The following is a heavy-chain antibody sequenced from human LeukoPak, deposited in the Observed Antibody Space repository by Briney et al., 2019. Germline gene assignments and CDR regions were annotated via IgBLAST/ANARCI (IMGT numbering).Heavy chain of an antibody. D-gene: IGHD3-22*01. CDR1: GFTFSSYS. J-gene: IGHJ4*02. V-gene: IGHV3-48*01. CDR3: ARDREYYYDSSGYSN. CDR2: ISSSSSTI. Sequence: GGSLRLSCAASGFTFSSYSMNWVRQAPGKGLEWVSYISSSSSTIYYADSVKGRFTISRDNSKNTLYLQMNSLRAEDTAVYYCARDREYYYDSSGYSNWGQGTLVTVSS.